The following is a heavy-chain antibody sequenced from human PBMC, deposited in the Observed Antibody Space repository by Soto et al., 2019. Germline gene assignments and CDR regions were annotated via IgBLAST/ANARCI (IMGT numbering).Heavy chain of an antibody. CDR1: GGSISSSSYY. D-gene: IGHD3-10*01. CDR2: IYYSGST. CDR3: ARHWYYYGSGEYYYYGMEV. V-gene: IGHV4-39*01. Sequence: PSETLSLTCTVSGGSISSSSYYWGWIRQPPGKGLEWIGSIYYSGSTYYNPSLKSRVTISVDTSKNQFSLKLSSVTAADTAVYYCARHWYYYGSGEYYYYGMEVWGQGTTVTVSS. J-gene: IGHJ6*02.